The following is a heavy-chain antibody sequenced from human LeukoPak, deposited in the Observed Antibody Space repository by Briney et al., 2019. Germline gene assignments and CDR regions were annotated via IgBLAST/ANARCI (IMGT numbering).Heavy chain of an antibody. CDR1: GGSISSYY. J-gene: IGHJ5*02. Sequence: SETLSLTCTVSGGSISSYYWSWIRQPPGKGLEWIGYIYYSGSTNYNPSLKSRVTISVDTSTNQFSLQLSPVTAADTAVYYCARDARGDYDFWSGYYTPANWFDPWGQGTLVTVSS. CDR2: IYYSGST. V-gene: IGHV4-59*01. D-gene: IGHD3-3*01. CDR3: ARDARGDYDFWSGYYTPANWFDP.